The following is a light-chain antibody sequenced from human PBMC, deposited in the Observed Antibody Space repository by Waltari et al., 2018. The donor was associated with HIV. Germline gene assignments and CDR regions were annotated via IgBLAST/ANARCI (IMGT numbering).Light chain of an antibody. CDR3: CSYAGSYPVV. Sequence: QSALTQPRSVSGSPGQSVTISCTRTSSDVGGYNYVSWYQQHPGKAPKFIMYDVSKRPSGVPDRFSGSKSGNTASLTISGLQAEDEADYYCCSYAGSYPVVFGGGTKLTVL. CDR1: SSDVGGYNY. CDR2: DVS. V-gene: IGLV2-11*01. J-gene: IGLJ3*02.